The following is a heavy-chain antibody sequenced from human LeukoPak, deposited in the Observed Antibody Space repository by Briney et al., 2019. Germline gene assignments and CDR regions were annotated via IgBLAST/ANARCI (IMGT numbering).Heavy chain of an antibody. Sequence: GGSLRLSCAASGFTFSSYEMNWVRQAPGKGLEWVSYISSSGSTIYYADSVKGRFTISRDNAKNSLCLQMNSLRAEDTAVYYCALAAAGTAYYYYYYGMDVWGQGTTVTVSS. D-gene: IGHD6-13*01. CDR3: ALAAAGTAYYYYYYGMDV. V-gene: IGHV3-48*03. J-gene: IGHJ6*02. CDR1: GFTFSSYE. CDR2: ISSSGSTI.